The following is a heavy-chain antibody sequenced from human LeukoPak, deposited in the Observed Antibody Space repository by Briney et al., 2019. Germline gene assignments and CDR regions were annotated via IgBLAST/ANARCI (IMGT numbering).Heavy chain of an antibody. V-gene: IGHV3-33*06. CDR1: GFTFSSYG. Sequence: GGSLRLSCAASGFTFSSYGMHWVRQAPGKGLEWVAVIWYDGSNKYYADSVKGRFTISRDNSRNTLYLQMNSLRAEDTAVYYCAKGTWDTAMDPDYWGQGTLVTVSS. D-gene: IGHD5-18*01. J-gene: IGHJ4*02. CDR3: AKGTWDTAMDPDY. CDR2: IWYDGSNK.